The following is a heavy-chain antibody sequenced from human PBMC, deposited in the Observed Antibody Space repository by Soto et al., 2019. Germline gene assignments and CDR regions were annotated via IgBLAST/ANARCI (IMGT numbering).Heavy chain of an antibody. D-gene: IGHD6-13*01. CDR1: GGSFSGYY. Sequence: SETLSLTCAVYGGSFSGYYWSWIRQPPGKGLEWIGEINHSGSTNYNPSLKSRVTISVDTSKNQFSLKLSSVTAADTAVYYCARGLEVAAAGYGEYYYYGMDVWGQGTTVTVSS. J-gene: IGHJ6*02. CDR3: ARGLEVAAAGYGEYYYYGMDV. CDR2: INHSGST. V-gene: IGHV4-34*01.